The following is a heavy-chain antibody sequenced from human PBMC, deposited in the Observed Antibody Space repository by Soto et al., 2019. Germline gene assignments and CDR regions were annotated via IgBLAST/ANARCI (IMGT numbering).Heavy chain of an antibody. CDR2: IIPIFGTA. D-gene: IGHD2-15*01. Sequence: GASVKVSCKASGGTFSSYAISWVRQAPGQGLEWMGGIIPIFGTANYAQKFQGRVTITADESTSTAYMELSSLRSEDTAVYYCARDLPRCSGGSCYSWPYYFDYWGQGTLVTVSS. CDR1: GGTFSSYA. J-gene: IGHJ4*02. CDR3: ARDLPRCSGGSCYSWPYYFDY. V-gene: IGHV1-69*13.